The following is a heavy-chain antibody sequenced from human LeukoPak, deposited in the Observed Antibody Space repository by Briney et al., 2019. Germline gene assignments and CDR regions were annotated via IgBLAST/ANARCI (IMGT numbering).Heavy chain of an antibody. V-gene: IGHV3-21*01. D-gene: IGHD1-1*01. J-gene: IGHJ4*02. Sequence: GGSLRLSCAASGFTFSSYSMNWARQAPGKGLEWVSSISSSSSYIYYADSVKGRFTISRDNAKNSLYLQMNSLRAEDTAVYYCAREGNDDDAFDYWGQGTLVTVSS. CDR3: AREGNDDDAFDY. CDR2: ISSSSSYI. CDR1: GFTFSSYS.